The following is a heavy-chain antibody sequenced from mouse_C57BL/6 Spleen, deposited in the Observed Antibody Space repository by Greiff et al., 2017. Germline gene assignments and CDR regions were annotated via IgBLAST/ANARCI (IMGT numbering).Heavy chain of an antibody. CDR1: GYTFTDYE. CDR2: IDPETGGT. J-gene: IGHJ4*01. CDR3: TREGIYYYGSSYVAMDY. D-gene: IGHD1-1*01. Sequence: QVQLQQSGAELVRPGASVTLSCKASGYTFTDYEMHWVKQTPVHGLEWIGAIDPETGGTAYNQKFKGKAILTADKSSSTAYMELRSLTSEDSAVYYCTREGIYYYGSSYVAMDYWGQGTSVTVSS. V-gene: IGHV1-15*01.